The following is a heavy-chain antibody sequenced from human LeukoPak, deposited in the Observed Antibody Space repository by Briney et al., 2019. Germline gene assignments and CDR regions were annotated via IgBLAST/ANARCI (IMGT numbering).Heavy chain of an antibody. V-gene: IGHV3-74*01. CDR2: ISDDGSIT. J-gene: IGHJ4*02. CDR1: TLTLRGYW. CDR3: VRDLQD. Sequence: GGSLRLSCPGSTLTLRGYWMQSVRQAPGKGLAWVSRISDDGSITNYADSVKGRFTISKDNAKNTLFLQMDSLRDEDTAVYYCVRDLQDWGQGTLVTVSS.